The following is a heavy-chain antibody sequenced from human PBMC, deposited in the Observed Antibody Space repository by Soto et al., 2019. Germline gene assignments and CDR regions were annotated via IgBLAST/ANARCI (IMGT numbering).Heavy chain of an antibody. Sequence: PSETLSLTCTVSGGSISSYYWSWIRQPPGKGLEWIGYIYDSGSTNYNPSLKRRVTISVDTSKNQFSLKLSSVTAADTAVYYCARAQSYSSSFYYWGQGTLVTV. D-gene: IGHD6-6*01. J-gene: IGHJ4*02. CDR3: ARAQSYSSSFYY. CDR2: IYDSGST. V-gene: IGHV4-59*01. CDR1: GGSISSYY.